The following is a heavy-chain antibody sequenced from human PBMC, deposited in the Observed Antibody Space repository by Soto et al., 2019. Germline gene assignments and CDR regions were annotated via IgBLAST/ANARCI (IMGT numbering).Heavy chain of an antibody. D-gene: IGHD1-1*01. CDR3: ARDARPDLRNLYYYYGMDV. CDR2: ISANKGNT. V-gene: IGHV1-18*01. Sequence: QARLVQSGGEVKKPGASVKVSCQASGYIFISYGISWVRQAPGQGLEWMGWISANKGNTHYAQKLQGRVTMTTDTSTNTVYLELRSLRSDDTAVYFCARDARPDLRNLYYYYGMDVWGQGTTVTVSS. J-gene: IGHJ6*02. CDR1: GYIFISYG.